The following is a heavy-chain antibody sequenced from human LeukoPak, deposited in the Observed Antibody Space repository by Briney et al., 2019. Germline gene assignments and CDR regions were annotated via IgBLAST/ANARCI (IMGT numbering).Heavy chain of an antibody. D-gene: IGHD6-13*01. CDR2: ISAYNGNT. Sequence: ASVKVSCKASGYTFTSYGISWVRQAPGQGLEWMGWISAYNGNTNYAQKLQGRVTMTTDTSTSTAYMELRSLRSDDTAVYYCAREKPRTGCSSSWYWFDPWGQGTLVTVSS. CDR1: GYTFTSYG. CDR3: AREKPRTGCSSSWYWFDP. J-gene: IGHJ5*02. V-gene: IGHV1-18*04.